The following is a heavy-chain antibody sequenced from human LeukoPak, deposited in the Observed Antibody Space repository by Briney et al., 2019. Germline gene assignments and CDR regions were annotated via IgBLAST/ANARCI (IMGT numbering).Heavy chain of an antibody. D-gene: IGHD6-13*01. CDR3: ARGSEIAAAGTGFYFDY. CDR2: INHSGGT. Sequence: SETLSLTCAVYGGSFTGYRWNWIRQPPGKGLEWIGEINHSGGTNYNPSLKSGVTISVDTSKKQFSLRLRSVTAADTALYYCARGSEIAAAGTGFYFDYWGQGTLVTVSS. V-gene: IGHV4-34*01. J-gene: IGHJ4*02. CDR1: GGSFTGYR.